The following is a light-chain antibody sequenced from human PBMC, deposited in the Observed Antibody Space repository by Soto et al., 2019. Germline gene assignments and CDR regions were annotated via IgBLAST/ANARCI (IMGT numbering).Light chain of an antibody. V-gene: IGLV2-23*02. Sequence: QSALTQPASVSGSPGQSITISCTGTSNDVGSYNLVSWYQQHPGKAPKVMIYEVNKRPSGVSNRFSGSKSGNTASLTISGLQAEDEADYYCCSYAGSSTVVFGTGTKVTVL. CDR1: SNDVGSYNL. CDR3: CSYAGSSTVV. J-gene: IGLJ1*01. CDR2: EVN.